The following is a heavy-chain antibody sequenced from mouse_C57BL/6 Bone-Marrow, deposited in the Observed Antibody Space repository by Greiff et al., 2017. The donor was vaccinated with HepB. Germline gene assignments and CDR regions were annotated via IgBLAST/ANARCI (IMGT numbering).Heavy chain of an antibody. Sequence: EVMLVESGGGLVKPGGSLKLSCAASGFTFSSYTMSWVRQTPEKRLEWVATISGGGGNTYYPDSVKGRFTISRDNAKNTLYLQMSSLRSEDTALYYCARHYYGSERYFDVWGTGTTVTVSS. CDR2: ISGGGGNT. CDR1: GFTFSSYT. J-gene: IGHJ1*03. CDR3: ARHYYGSERYFDV. D-gene: IGHD1-1*01. V-gene: IGHV5-9*01.